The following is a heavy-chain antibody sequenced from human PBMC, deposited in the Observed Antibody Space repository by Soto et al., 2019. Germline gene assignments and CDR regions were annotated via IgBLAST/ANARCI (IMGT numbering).Heavy chain of an antibody. CDR3: ARVYGYFTSYFDY. D-gene: IGHD4-17*01. Sequence: VVSLRLSCASSVFAVSSNYMTCVREAPGKGLEWVSILHTDLTSFYADSVKGRFAISRDNSKNTLYLQMNSLRVEDTAVYFCARVYGYFTSYFDYWGQGSLVTVSS. V-gene: IGHV3-53*01. CDR1: VFAVSSNY. J-gene: IGHJ4*01. CDR2: LHTDLTS.